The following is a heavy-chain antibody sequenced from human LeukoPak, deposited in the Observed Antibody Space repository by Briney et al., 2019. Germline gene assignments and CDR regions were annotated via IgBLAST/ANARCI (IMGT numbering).Heavy chain of an antibody. CDR3: AVAEYSSSFHSFDY. CDR1: GGSISSYY. J-gene: IGHJ4*02. CDR2: IYYSGST. Sequence: PSETLSLTCTVSGGSISSYYWSWIRQPPGKGLEWIGYIYYSGSTNYNPSLKSRVTISVDTSKNQFSLKLSSVTAADTAVYYCAVAEYSSSFHSFDYWGQGTLVTVSS. D-gene: IGHD6-6*01. V-gene: IGHV4-59*08.